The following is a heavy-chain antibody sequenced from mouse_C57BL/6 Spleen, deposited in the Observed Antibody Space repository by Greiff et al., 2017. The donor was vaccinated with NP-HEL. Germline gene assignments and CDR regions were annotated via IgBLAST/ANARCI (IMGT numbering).Heavy chain of an antibody. J-gene: IGHJ3*01. CDR3: ARPSWDVGRFAY. CDR2: ISSGSSTI. Sequence: EVHLVESGGGLVKPGGSLKLSCAASGFTFSDYGMHWVRQAPEKGLEWVAYISSGSSTIYYADTVKGRFTISRDNAKNTLFLQMTSLRSEDTAMYYCARPSWDVGRFAYWGQGTLVTVSA. V-gene: IGHV5-17*01. D-gene: IGHD4-1*01. CDR1: GFTFSDYG.